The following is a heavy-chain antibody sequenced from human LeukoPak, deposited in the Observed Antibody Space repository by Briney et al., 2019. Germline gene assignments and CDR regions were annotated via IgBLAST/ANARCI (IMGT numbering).Heavy chain of an antibody. CDR2: ILYDGSNK. CDR1: GFTFSSYG. J-gene: IGHJ3*02. V-gene: IGHV3-30*18. D-gene: IGHD4-17*01. Sequence: GGSLRLSCVASGFTFSSYGMLWVRQAPGKGLEWVAVILYDGSNKYNADSVKGRFTISRDTSKNTLYLQMSSLRAEDTAVYYCAKAWRAYGDYHTFDIWGQGTMVTVSS. CDR3: AKAWRAYGDYHTFDI.